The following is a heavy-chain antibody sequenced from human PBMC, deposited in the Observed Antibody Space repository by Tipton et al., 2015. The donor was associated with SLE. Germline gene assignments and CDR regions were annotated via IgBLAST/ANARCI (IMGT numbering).Heavy chain of an antibody. J-gene: IGHJ6*03. V-gene: IGHV3-11*04. CDR3: ARSPSEGYYGSGSYYYYYYVDV. CDR1: GFTFRDYF. D-gene: IGHD3-10*01. Sequence: SLRLSCAASGFTFRDYFMSWIRQAPGKGLQWVSYISSSGDTIYYADSVKGRFTISRDNAKNSLYLQMNSLRAEDTAVYYCARSPSEGYYGSGSYYYYYYVDVWGKGTTVTVSS. CDR2: ISSSGDTI.